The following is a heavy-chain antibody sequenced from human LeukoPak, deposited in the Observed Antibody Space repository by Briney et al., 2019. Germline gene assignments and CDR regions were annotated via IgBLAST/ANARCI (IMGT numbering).Heavy chain of an antibody. CDR1: GYTFTSYG. D-gene: IGHD6-6*01. J-gene: IGHJ3*02. CDR2: ISAYNGNT. Sequence: GASVKVSCKASGYTFTSYGISWLRQAPGQGLEWMGWISAYNGNTNYAQRLQGRVTMTTDTSTSTAYMEVRSLRSDDTAVYYCARQSYEYRRSSARPDDAFDIWGQGTMVTVSS. V-gene: IGHV1-18*01. CDR3: ARQSYEYRRSSARPDDAFDI.